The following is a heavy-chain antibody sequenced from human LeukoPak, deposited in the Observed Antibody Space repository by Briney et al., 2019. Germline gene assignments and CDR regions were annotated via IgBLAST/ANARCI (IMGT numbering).Heavy chain of an antibody. J-gene: IGHJ3*02. Sequence: GRSLRLSCAASGFTFDDYAMRWVRQAPGKGLEWVSGISWNSGSIGYADSVKGRFTISRDNAKNSLYLQMNSLRAEDTALYYCAKAAGAFDIWGQGTMVTVSS. CDR3: AKAAGAFDI. D-gene: IGHD6-19*01. V-gene: IGHV3-9*01. CDR2: ISWNSGSI. CDR1: GFTFDDYA.